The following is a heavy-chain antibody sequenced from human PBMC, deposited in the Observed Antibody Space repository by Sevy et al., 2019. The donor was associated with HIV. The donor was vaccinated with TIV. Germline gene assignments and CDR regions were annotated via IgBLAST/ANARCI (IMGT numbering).Heavy chain of an antibody. CDR3: ARDPQRIMITFRGVSRMDV. J-gene: IGHJ6*02. V-gene: IGHV1-2*02. D-gene: IGHD3-16*01. CDR1: GYTFTGYY. Sequence: ATVKVSCKASGYTFTGYYMHWVRQAPGQGLERMGWINPNSRGTNYTQKFQGRVTMTRDTSISTAYMELSRLRSDDTAEYNCARDPQRIMITFRGVSRMDVWGQGTPVTVSS. CDR2: INPNSRGT.